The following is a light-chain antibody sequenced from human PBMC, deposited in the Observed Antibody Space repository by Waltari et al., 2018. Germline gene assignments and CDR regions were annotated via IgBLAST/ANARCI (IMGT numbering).Light chain of an antibody. CDR3: QYYVTLTET. CDR2: DAS. Sequence: EIVLTQSPVTLSLSPGERATLSCRASESVGKSVAWYQHKPGQAPRLLIYDASSRATGSAGRFSGSGSATDISLTISRLEPEDFSDYYCQYYVTLTETFGQGTKVEV. V-gene: IGKV3-20*01. CDR1: ESVGKS. J-gene: IGKJ1*01.